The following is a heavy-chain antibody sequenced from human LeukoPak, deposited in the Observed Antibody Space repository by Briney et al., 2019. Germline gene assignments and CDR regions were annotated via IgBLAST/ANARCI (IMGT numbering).Heavy chain of an antibody. CDR2: IYTSGST. D-gene: IGHD1-26*01. CDR3: ARHLGWELPHFDY. V-gene: IGHV4-4*09. CDR1: GGSFSGYY. J-gene: IGHJ4*02. Sequence: PSETLSLTCAVYGGSFSGYYWSWIRQPPGKGLEWIGYIYTSGSTNYNPSLKSRVTISVDTSKNQFSLKLSSVTAADTAVYYCARHLGWELPHFDYWSQGTLVTVSS.